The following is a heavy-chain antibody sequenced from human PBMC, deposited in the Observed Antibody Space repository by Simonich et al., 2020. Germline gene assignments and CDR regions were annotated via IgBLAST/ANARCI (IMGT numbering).Heavy chain of an antibody. D-gene: IGHD2-2*01. CDR2: ISGGGGST. Sequence: EVQLLESGGGLVQPGGSLRLSCAASGFTFSSYAMSWVRQAPGKGLVGGAEISGGGGSTYYADSGKGRFTISRDNSKNTLYLKMNSLRAEDTAVYYCAKEESYSSTSCYDAFDIWGQGTMVTVSS. V-gene: IGHV3-23*01. CDR1: GFTFSSYA. J-gene: IGHJ3*02. CDR3: AKEESYSSTSCYDAFDI.